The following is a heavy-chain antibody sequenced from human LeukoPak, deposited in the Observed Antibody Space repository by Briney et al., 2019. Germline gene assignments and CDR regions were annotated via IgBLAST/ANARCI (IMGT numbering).Heavy chain of an antibody. CDR1: GYTFTSYA. D-gene: IGHD3-10*01. J-gene: IGHJ6*03. CDR2: INPNSGGT. Sequence: GASVKVSCKASGYTFTSYAMNWVRQAPGQGLEWMGWINPNSGGTNYAQKFQGRVTMTRNTSISTAYMELSSLRSEDTAVYYCARGTSGRDYYYYYMDVWGKGTTVTISS. CDR3: ARGTSGRDYYYYYMDV. V-gene: IGHV1-8*02.